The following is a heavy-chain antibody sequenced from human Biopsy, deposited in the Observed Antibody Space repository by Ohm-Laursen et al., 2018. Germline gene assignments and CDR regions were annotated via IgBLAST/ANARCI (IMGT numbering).Heavy chain of an antibody. V-gene: IGHV1-69*10. CDR2: IIPILRTT. J-gene: IGHJ4*02. D-gene: IGHD2-15*01. CDR3: AREAIGYQLPCDD. CDR1: TGTFDSYG. Sequence: VKISCKTSTGTFDSYGVTWVRQAPGQGLEWMGRIIPILRTTTYAPKFQGRVTFTADKSSSTAYLELSSLTSEGAAMFYCAREAIGYQLPCDDWGQGTLVTVSS.